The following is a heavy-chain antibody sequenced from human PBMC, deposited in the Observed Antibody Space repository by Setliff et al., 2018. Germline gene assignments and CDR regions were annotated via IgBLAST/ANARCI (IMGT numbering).Heavy chain of an antibody. CDR2: ISSNVDDT. CDR1: GFTFGSHA. Sequence: PGGSLRLSCAASGFTFGSHAMHWVRQAPGKGLEWVARISSNVDDTSYADSVKGRFTISRDNSINTLYLQMNSLRTEDTAVYYCARGRKYRAVYFFDYWGQGALVTVSS. V-gene: IGHV3-30*01. CDR3: ARGRKYRAVYFFDY. D-gene: IGHD1-1*01. J-gene: IGHJ4*02.